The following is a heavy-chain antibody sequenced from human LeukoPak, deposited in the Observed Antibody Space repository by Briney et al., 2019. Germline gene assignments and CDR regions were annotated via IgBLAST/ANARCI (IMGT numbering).Heavy chain of an antibody. V-gene: IGHV3-23*01. D-gene: IGHD3-22*01. J-gene: IGHJ6*02. CDR1: GFTFSSYA. Sequence: GGSLRLSCAASGFTFSSYAMSWVRQAPGKGLEWVSAISGSGGSTYYADSVKGRFTISRDNSKNTLYLQMNSLRAEDTAVYYCAKTTYYYDSSGYGLKLYYYGMDVWGQGTTVTVSS. CDR2: ISGSGGST. CDR3: AKTTYYYDSSGYGLKLYYYGMDV.